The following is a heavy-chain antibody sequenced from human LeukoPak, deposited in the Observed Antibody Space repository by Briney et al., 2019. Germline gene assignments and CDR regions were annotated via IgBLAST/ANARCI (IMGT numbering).Heavy chain of an antibody. CDR3: ARLGSAIVATNHAFDI. J-gene: IGHJ3*02. CDR1: GGSISSNSYY. CDR2: VYYSGST. D-gene: IGHD5-12*01. V-gene: IGHV4-39*01. Sequence: SETLSLTCTVSGGSISSNSYYWGWIRQPPGKGLEWIGNVYYSGSTSYNPSLKSRVTISVDTSKNQFSLKLSSVTAADTAVYYCARLGSAIVATNHAFDIWGQGTMVTVSS.